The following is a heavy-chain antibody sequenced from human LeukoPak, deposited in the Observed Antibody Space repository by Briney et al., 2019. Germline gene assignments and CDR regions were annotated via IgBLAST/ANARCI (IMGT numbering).Heavy chain of an antibody. J-gene: IGHJ3*02. V-gene: IGHV1-8*03. CDR2: MNPNSGNT. D-gene: IGHD6-19*01. CDR1: GYTFTSYD. CDR3: ARALGAVAGPEDAFGI. Sequence: GASVKVSCKTSGYTFTSYDINWVRQATGQGLEYMGWMNPNSGNTGYAKKFQGRASITRNTSISTAYMELSSLRSEDTAVYYCARALGAVAGPEDAFGIWGQGTMVTVSS.